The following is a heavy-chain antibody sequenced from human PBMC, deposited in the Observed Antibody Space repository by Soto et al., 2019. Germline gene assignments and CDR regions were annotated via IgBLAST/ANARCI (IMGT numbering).Heavy chain of an antibody. Sequence: SETLSLTCTVSGGSISSYYWSWIRQPPGKGLEWIGNIYYSGSTYYNPSLQTRVTISLDTSKNQFSLKLNSVTAADSAVYFCARLEGLATISYYFDFWGPGALVTVSS. CDR1: GGSISSYY. J-gene: IGHJ4*02. D-gene: IGHD3-9*01. CDR2: IYYSGST. V-gene: IGHV4-59*08. CDR3: ARLEGLATISYYFDF.